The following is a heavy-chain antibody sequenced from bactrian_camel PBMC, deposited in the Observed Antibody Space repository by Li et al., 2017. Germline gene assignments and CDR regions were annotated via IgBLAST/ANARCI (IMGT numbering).Heavy chain of an antibody. V-gene: IGHV3S9*01. J-gene: IGHJ6*01. D-gene: IGHD2*01. CDR1: EYTHSDYV. CDR3: AADFNCSGGYCYCPFSDFGY. CDR2: IDNDGST. Sequence: HVQLVESGGGSVQAGGSLRLSCAASEYTHSDYVMGWFRQVPGKEREGVAVIDNDGSTTYADSVKGRFTISKDNAENTLYLQMNSLKPEDAAMYYCAADFNCSGGYCYCPFSDFGYWGQGTQVTVS.